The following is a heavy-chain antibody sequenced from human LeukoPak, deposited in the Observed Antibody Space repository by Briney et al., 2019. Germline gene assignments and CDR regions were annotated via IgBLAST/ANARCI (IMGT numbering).Heavy chain of an antibody. CDR2: INFDGSST. J-gene: IGHJ3*02. CDR3: ATCAFGAAGSSDPVDI. CDR1: GFTFSSYW. Sequence: GGSLTLSCAASGFTFSSYWMHWVRQAPGMGLVWVSRINFDGSSTSYADSVKGRFTISRDNAKNTLYLQMSSLRAEDTAVYYCATCAFGAAGSSDPVDIWGHGTLVSVSS. V-gene: IGHV3-74*01. D-gene: IGHD1-26*01.